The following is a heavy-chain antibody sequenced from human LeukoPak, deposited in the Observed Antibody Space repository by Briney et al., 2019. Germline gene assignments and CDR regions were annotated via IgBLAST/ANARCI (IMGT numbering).Heavy chain of an antibody. CDR2: ISYDGSKR. V-gene: IGHV3-30*03. Sequence: PGGSLRLSCAASGFTFSSYSMNWVRQAPGKGLEWVAVISYDGSKRYYADSVKGRFTISRDNSKNAFLQMNSLRAEDTAVYYCARDYDTSGSYFDFFDYWGQGTLVTVSS. CDR1: GFTFSSYS. D-gene: IGHD3-22*01. CDR3: ARDYDTSGSYFDFFDY. J-gene: IGHJ4*02.